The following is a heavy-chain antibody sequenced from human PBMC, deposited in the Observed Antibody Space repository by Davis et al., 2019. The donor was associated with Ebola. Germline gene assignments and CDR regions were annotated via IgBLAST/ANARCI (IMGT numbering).Heavy chain of an antibody. V-gene: IGHV3-33*01. J-gene: IGHJ5*02. CDR3: ARDQESSSWFNWFDP. Sequence: GESLKISCAASGFTFSSYGMHWVRQAPGKRLEWVAVIWYDGSNKYYADSVKGRFTISRDNSKNTLYLQMNSLRAEDTAVYYCARDQESSSWFNWFDPRGQGTLVTASS. CDR1: GFTFSSYG. CDR2: IWYDGSNK. D-gene: IGHD6-13*01.